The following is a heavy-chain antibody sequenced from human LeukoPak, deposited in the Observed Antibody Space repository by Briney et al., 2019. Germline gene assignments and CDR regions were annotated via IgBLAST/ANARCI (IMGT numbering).Heavy chain of an antibody. CDR1: GYSFTCYY. V-gene: IGHV1-2*02. CDR2: INPDGGVT. CDR3: ARRPNHYYYMDF. J-gene: IGHJ6*03. Sequence: ASVKVSCKASGYSFTCYYIHWVRQAPGQGLEWMGWINPDGGVTKSVQNFQGRVTMTRDKSINKVYMELSGLTSDDTALYYCARRPNHYYYMDFWGTGTTVSVSS. D-gene: IGHD2-8*01.